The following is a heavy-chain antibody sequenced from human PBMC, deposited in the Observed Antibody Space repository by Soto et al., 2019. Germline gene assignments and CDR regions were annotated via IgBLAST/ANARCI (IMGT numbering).Heavy chain of an antibody. CDR2: IYYSGST. CDR1: GGSISSGGYY. D-gene: IGHD3-22*01. V-gene: IGHV4-31*03. J-gene: IGHJ6*02. CDR3: ARDRYYDSSGYYPPQYYYYGMDV. Sequence: TLSLTCTVSGGSISSGGYYWSWIRQHPGKGLEWIGYIYYSGSTYYNPSLKSRVTISVDTSKNQFSLKLSSVTAADTAVYYCARDRYYDSSGYYPPQYYYYGMDVWGQGTTVTVSS.